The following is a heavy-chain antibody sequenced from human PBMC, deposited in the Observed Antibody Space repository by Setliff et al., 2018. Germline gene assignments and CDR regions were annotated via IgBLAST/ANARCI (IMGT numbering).Heavy chain of an antibody. CDR1: GYSFTSHY. J-gene: IGHJ4*02. Sequence: ASVKVSCKTSGYSFTSHYMHWVRQAPGQGLEWMGIINPGGLTSSSTQKFEGRVTMTRDTSTNTAHMELNSLRFDDTAVYYCRRLVRFCTRVSCQRLSGGDFWGQGTLVTVSS. D-gene: IGHD3-3*01. CDR3: RRLVRFCTRVSCQRLSGGDF. V-gene: IGHV1-46*01. CDR2: INPGGLTS.